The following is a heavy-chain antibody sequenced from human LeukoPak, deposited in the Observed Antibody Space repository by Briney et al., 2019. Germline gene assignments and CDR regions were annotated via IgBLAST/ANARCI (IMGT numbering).Heavy chain of an antibody. CDR1: GFTASSSY. D-gene: IGHD3/OR15-3a*01. V-gene: IGHV3-53*01. Sequence: GGSLRLSCEAAGFTASSSYMNWVRQAPGKGLEWVSVIYSGGSTYYADSVKGRFTISRDNSKNTLYLQMNSLRAEDTAVYYCAREGPKLDAFDIWGQGTMVTVSS. J-gene: IGHJ3*02. CDR2: IYSGGST. CDR3: AREGPKLDAFDI.